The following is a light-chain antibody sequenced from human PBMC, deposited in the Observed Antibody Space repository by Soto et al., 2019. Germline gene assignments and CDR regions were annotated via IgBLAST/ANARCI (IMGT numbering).Light chain of an antibody. CDR3: QQRSNSFT. J-gene: IGKJ3*01. CDR2: DAS. V-gene: IGKV3-11*01. Sequence: EIVLTQSPATLSLSPGERATLSCRASQSVSSYLAWYQQKPGQAPRLLIYDASNRATGIPARFSGSGSGTAFALTISSLEPEDFAFYYCQQRSNSFTFGPGTKVDIE. CDR1: QSVSSY.